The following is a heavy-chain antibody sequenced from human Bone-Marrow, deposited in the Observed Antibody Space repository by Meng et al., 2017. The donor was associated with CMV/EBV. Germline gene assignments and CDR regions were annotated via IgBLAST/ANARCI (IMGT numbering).Heavy chain of an antibody. CDR2: INPNSGGT. V-gene: IGHV1-2*02. CDR1: GYTFTCYY. Sequence: ASVKVSCKASGYTFTCYYKHWVRQAPGQGLEWIGWINPNSGGTNYAQKLQGRVTMTRDTSISTAYMELSRLRSDDTAVYYLARVGGDGYNSKGYYHCGMVVWGQGTTVTVSS. CDR3: ARVGGDGYNSKGYYHCGMVV. D-gene: IGHD5-24*01. J-gene: IGHJ6*02.